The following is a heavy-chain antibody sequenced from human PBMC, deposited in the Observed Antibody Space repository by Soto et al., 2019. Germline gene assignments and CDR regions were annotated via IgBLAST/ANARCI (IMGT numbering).Heavy chain of an antibody. D-gene: IGHD6-6*01. CDR1: GFHFSSYV. J-gene: IGHJ4*02. CDR3: VKGSASTRPYYFDY. Sequence: GGSLRLSCAASGFHFSSYVMSWVRQGPGKGLEWVSAITGSGGDTYYAESVKGRFSISRDHSKDTLYLQMSSLRAEDTDLYYCVKGSASTRPYYFDYWGQGTLVNVSS. V-gene: IGHV3-23*01. CDR2: ITGSGGDT.